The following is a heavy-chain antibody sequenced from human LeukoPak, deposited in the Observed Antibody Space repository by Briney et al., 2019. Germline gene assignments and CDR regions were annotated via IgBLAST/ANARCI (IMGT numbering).Heavy chain of an antibody. J-gene: IGHJ4*02. CDR2: ISYHETNK. CDR1: GFTFSSYG. V-gene: IGHV3-30*03. Sequence: PGGSLRLSCAASGFTFSSYGMHWVRQAPGKGLEWVAVISYHETNKYYADSVKGRFTISRDNSKNTLYLQMNSLRAEDTAVYYCARDLSLDYYDSSGYPIDYWGQGTLVTVSS. CDR3: ARDLSLDYYDSSGYPIDY. D-gene: IGHD3-22*01.